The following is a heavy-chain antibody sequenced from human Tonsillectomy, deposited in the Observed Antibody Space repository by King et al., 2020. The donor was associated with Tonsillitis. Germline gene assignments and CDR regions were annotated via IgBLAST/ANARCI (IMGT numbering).Heavy chain of an antibody. Sequence: VQLVESGGGLVQPGRSLRLSCAASGFTFDDYAMHWVRQAPGKGLEWVSGISWNSGSIGYADSVKGRFTISRDNAKNSLYLQMNSPRAEDTDLYYCAKDALYVAWGYDYWGQGTLVTVSS. CDR3: AKDALYVAWGYDY. CDR1: GFTFDDYA. V-gene: IGHV3-9*01. D-gene: IGHD3-10*02. CDR2: ISWNSGSI. J-gene: IGHJ4*02.